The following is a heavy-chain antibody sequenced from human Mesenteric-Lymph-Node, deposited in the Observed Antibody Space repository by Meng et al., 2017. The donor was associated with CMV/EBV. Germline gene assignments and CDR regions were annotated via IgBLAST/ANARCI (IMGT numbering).Heavy chain of an antibody. J-gene: IGHJ6*02. D-gene: IGHD3-10*01. CDR1: GYRLTSYS. CDR3: ARARHLGIFISSFIPNVVRGGLYYYGMDV. Sequence: ASVKVSCKASGYRLTSYSITWVRQAPGQGLEWMGWINTYSGDANYAQKFQGRVTITTDESTSTAYMELSSLRSEDTAVYYCARARHLGIFISSFIPNVVRGGLYYYGMDVWGQGTTVTVSS. CDR2: INTYSGDA. V-gene: IGHV1-18*04.